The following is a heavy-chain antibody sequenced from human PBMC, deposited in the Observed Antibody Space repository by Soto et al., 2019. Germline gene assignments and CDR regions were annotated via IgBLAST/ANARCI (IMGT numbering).Heavy chain of an antibody. CDR1: GFTFISYG. D-gene: IGHD5-18*01. Sequence: RGSLRLSCAASGFTFISYGMHWVRQAPGKGLEWVAVISYDGSNKYYADSVKGRFTISRDNSKNTLYLQMNSLRAEDTAVYYCAKAGYSYGFGYYGMDVWGQGTTVTVSS. CDR2: ISYDGSNK. V-gene: IGHV3-30*18. J-gene: IGHJ6*02. CDR3: AKAGYSYGFGYYGMDV.